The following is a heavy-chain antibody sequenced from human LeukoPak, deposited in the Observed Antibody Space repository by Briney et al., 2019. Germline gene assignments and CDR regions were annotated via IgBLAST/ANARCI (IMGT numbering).Heavy chain of an antibody. CDR3: ARGNSYYDSSDYFPWESFQH. Sequence: SETLSLTCSVSGGSISTYYWSWIRQPPGKGLEWIGYIFYSGSTNYNPSLKSRVTISVDTSKNQFSLNLSSVTAADTAVYYCARGNSYYDSSDYFPWESFQHWGQGTLVTVSS. CDR2: IFYSGST. V-gene: IGHV4-59*01. CDR1: GGSISTYY. J-gene: IGHJ1*01. D-gene: IGHD3-22*01.